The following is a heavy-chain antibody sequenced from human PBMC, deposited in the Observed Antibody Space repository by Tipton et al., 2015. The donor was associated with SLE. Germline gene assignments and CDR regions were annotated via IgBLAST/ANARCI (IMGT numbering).Heavy chain of an antibody. CDR2: IYYSGST. CDR3: ARVSRVQWGLNY. V-gene: IGHV4-59*01. D-gene: IGHD1-26*01. Sequence: GLVKPSETLSLTCAVYGGSFSGYYWSWIRQPPGKGLEWIGYIYYSGSTNYNPSLKSRVTISVDTSKNQFSLKLGSVTAADTAVYYCARVSRVQWGLNYWGQGTLVTVSS. J-gene: IGHJ4*02. CDR1: GGSFSGYY.